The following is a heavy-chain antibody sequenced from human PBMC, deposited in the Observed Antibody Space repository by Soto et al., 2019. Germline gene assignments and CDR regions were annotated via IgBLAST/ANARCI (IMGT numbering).Heavy chain of an antibody. J-gene: IGHJ6*01. V-gene: IGHV1-69*04. Sequence: ASVKVSCKASGGTFSSYTISWVRQAPGQGLEWMGRIIPILGIANYAQKFQGRVTITADKSTSTVYMELSSLRSEDTAVYYCATELWREGVANVEYSGLDVWGQGTTVSVSS. D-gene: IGHD3-3*01. CDR2: IIPILGIA. CDR3: ATELWREGVANVEYSGLDV. CDR1: GGTFSSYT.